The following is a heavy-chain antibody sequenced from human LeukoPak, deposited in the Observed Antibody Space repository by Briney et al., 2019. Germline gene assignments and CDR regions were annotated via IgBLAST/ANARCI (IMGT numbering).Heavy chain of an antibody. CDR1: GVSISSAAYY. J-gene: IGHJ4*02. V-gene: IGHV4-39*01. D-gene: IGHD4-11*01. CDR2: IFYTGST. CDR3: ARRTTGTWINLDY. Sequence: PSETLSLTCTVSGVSISSAAYYWGWVRQPPGKGLEWIGSIFYTGSTYYNPSLNSRVTMSIATSKNQFSLKLTSVTAADTAVYYCARRTTGTWINLDYGGQRTLVTVSS.